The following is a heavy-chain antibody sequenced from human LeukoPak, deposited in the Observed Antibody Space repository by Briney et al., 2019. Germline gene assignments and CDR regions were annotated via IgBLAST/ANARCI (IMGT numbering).Heavy chain of an antibody. CDR1: GGSISSSNW. V-gene: IGHV4-4*02. CDR2: IYHSGST. D-gene: IGHD6-13*01. Sequence: SGTLSLTCAVSGGSISSSNWWSWVRQPPGKGLGWIGEIYHSGSTNYNPSLKSRVTISVDKSKNQFSLKLSSVTAADTAVYYCAKGRDSSSWVSYYYYYMDVWGKGTTVTISS. CDR3: AKGRDSSSWVSYYYYYMDV. J-gene: IGHJ6*03.